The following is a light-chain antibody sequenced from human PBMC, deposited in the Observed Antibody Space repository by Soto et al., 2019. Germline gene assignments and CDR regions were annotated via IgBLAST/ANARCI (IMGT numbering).Light chain of an antibody. V-gene: IGKV4-1*01. CDR3: QQYSSTPQVT. J-gene: IGKJ4*01. CDR2: WAS. Sequence: EIIMTQSPATLSVSPGEGATLSCRTSHSISTNLAWYQQKPGQPPKLLIFWASTRESGVPDRFSGSGSGTDFTLTISSLQAEDVAVYYCQQYSSTPQVTFGGGTKVEIK. CDR1: HSISTN.